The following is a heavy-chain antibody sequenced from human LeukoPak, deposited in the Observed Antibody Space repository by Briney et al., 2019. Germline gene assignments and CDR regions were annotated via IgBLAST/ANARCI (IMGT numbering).Heavy chain of an antibody. V-gene: IGHV3-7*01. Sequence: GGSLRLTCAASGLTFSSYWMSWVRQAPGKGLEWVANIKQDGSEKYYVDSVKGRFTISRDNAKNSLYLQMNSLRAEDTAVYYCATEAGDEYSSSWYRDWGQGTLVTVSS. CDR3: ATEAGDEYSSSWYRD. J-gene: IGHJ4*02. D-gene: IGHD6-13*01. CDR1: GLTFSSYW. CDR2: IKQDGSEK.